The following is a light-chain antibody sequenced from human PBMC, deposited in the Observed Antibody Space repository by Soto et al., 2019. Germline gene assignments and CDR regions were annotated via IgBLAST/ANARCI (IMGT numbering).Light chain of an antibody. CDR2: EVR. CDR3: SSYAGSNNVV. J-gene: IGLJ2*01. Sequence: QSALTQPPSASGSPGQTVTISCTGTRGDVGGYNYDSWYQQHPGKAPNLMIYEVRKRPAGVPDRCPGSKSGNTAALTVAGLQAEDEADYYCSSYAGSNNVVFGGGPKLTVL. V-gene: IGLV2-8*01. CDR1: RGDVGGYNY.